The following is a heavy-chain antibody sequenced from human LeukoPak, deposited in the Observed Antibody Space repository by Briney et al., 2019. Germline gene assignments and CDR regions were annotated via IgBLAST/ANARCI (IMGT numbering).Heavy chain of an antibody. J-gene: IGHJ4*02. CDR1: GFTFSNYW. D-gene: IGHD2-2*01. CDR3: AKEQDNQLLLSHFDY. V-gene: IGHV3-7*03. CDR2: INQYGGEK. Sequence: GGSLRLSCAASGFTFSNYWLNWVRQAPGKGLEWVATINQYGGEKYYVDSVKGRFTISRDNSMSTLSLQMNSLRAEDTAVYYCAKEQDNQLLLSHFDYWGQGILVTVSS.